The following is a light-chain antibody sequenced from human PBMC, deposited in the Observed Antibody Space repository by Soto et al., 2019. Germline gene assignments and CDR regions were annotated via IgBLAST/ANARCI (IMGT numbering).Light chain of an antibody. Sequence: QSALAQPASVSGSPGQSITISCTGTSSDVGAYNYVSWFQQHPGKVPKLMIYEVSNRPSGVSNRFSGSKSGNTASLTISGLQAEDEADYYCSSYTNRNAWVFGGGTKLTVL. J-gene: IGLJ2*01. CDR2: EVS. V-gene: IGLV2-14*01. CDR3: SSYTNRNAWV. CDR1: SSDVGAYNY.